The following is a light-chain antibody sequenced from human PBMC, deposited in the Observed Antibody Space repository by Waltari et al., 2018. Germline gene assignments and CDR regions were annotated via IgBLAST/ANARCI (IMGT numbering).Light chain of an antibody. CDR3: CSFTSRSTWV. CDR2: DVS. Sequence: QSALTQPASVSGSPGPSITISCTGTSSDVGGYNHVSWYQQHPGKVPKLLIFDVSNRPSGVSNRFSGSKSGNTASLTISGLQAEDESDYYCCSFTSRSTWVFGGGTKLTVL. V-gene: IGLV2-14*01. J-gene: IGLJ3*02. CDR1: SSDVGGYNH.